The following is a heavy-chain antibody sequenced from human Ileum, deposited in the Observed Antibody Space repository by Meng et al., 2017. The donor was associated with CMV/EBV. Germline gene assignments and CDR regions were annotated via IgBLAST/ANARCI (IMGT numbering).Heavy chain of an antibody. J-gene: IGHJ4*02. D-gene: IGHD2-2*01. Sequence: GGSLRLSCAASGFTFSSYDLNWVRQAPGKGLEWVSYISSSGSTIYYADSVKGRFTISRDNAKNSLYLQMNSLRAEDTAVYYCATQYCSSTSCYREFDNWGPGMLVTVSS. CDR3: ATQYCSSTSCYREFDN. CDR2: ISSSGSTI. CDR1: GFTFSSYD. V-gene: IGHV3-48*03.